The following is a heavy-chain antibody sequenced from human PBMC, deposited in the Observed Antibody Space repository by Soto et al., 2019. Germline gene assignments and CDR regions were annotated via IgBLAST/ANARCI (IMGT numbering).Heavy chain of an antibody. CDR2: ISAYNGNT. CDR1: GYTFTSYG. J-gene: IGHJ5*02. V-gene: IGHV1-18*01. D-gene: IGHD3-3*01. CDR3: ARATIFGVVANWFDP. Sequence: GASVKVSCKASGYTFTSYGISWVRQAPGQGLEWMGWISAYNGNTNYAQKLQGRVTMTTDTSTSTAYMELRSLRSDDTAVYYCARATIFGVVANWFDPWGQGTLVTVS.